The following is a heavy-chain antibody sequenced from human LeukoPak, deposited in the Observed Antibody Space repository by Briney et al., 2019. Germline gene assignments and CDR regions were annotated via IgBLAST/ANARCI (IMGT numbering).Heavy chain of an antibody. CDR1: GFTFSDYY. CDR3: RREASNSRVGT. Sequence: PGGSLRLSCAASGFTFSDYYMTWIRKAPGKGLDWVSYITSGGRTVYYADSMNGRFTISRDNPKNSLYLQINSLRAADTPLYFGRREASNSRVGTWGEKTPGTVSS. D-gene: IGHD1-1*01. J-gene: IGHJ6*01. V-gene: IGHV3-11*01. CDR2: ITSGGRTV.